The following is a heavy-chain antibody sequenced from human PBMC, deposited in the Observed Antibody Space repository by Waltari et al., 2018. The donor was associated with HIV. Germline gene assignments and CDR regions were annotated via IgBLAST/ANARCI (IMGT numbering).Heavy chain of an antibody. V-gene: IGHV4-61*02. Sequence: QVQLQESGPGLVKPLQTLSLTCTVSGGSISSGSYYWNWIRQPAGKGLEWIGRIHPSGSTNHNPPPNSRVTISVDTSKNQFSLKLSSVTAADTAVYYCARVFCSGGSCYGDGRYGMDVWGQGTTVTVSS. J-gene: IGHJ6*02. CDR2: IHPSGST. CDR1: GGSISSGSYY. D-gene: IGHD2-15*01. CDR3: ARVFCSGGSCYGDGRYGMDV.